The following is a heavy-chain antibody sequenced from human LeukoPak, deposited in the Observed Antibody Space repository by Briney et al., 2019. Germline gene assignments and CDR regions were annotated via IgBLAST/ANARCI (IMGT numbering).Heavy chain of an antibody. CDR1: GFTFSSYE. Sequence: GGSLRLSCTASGFTFSSYEMNWVRQAPGKGLEWVSYISSSGSTIYYADSVKGRFTISRDNSKNTLYLQMNSLRAEDTAVYYCAKDSDYYDSSGSYLDYWGQGTLVTVSS. V-gene: IGHV3-48*03. CDR2: ISSSGSTI. CDR3: AKDSDYYDSSGSYLDY. D-gene: IGHD3-22*01. J-gene: IGHJ4*02.